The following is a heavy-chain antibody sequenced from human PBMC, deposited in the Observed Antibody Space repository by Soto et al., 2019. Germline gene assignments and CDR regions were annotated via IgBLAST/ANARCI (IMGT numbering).Heavy chain of an antibody. CDR3: ARHETYYYDSSGYPDI. V-gene: IGHV5-51*01. CDR2: IYPGDSDT. CDR1: GYSFTSYW. Sequence: GESLKISCKGSGYSFTSYWIGWVRQMPGKGLEWMGIIYPGDSDTRYSPSFQGQVTISADKSINTDYLQWSSLKASDTAMYYCARHETYYYDSSGYPDIWGQGTMVTVSS. D-gene: IGHD3-22*01. J-gene: IGHJ3*02.